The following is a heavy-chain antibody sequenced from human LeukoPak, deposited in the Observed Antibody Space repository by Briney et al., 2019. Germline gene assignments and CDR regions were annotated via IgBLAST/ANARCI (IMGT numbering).Heavy chain of an antibody. CDR1: GGSISSSSYY. CDR2: IYYSGST. V-gene: IGHV4-39*07. CDR3: ARVATVTNLYYYYMDV. J-gene: IGHJ6*03. Sequence: SETLSLTCTVSGGSISSSSYYWGWIRQPPGKGLEWIGSIYYSGSTYYNPSLKSRVTISVDTSENQFSLKLSSVTAADTAVYYCARVATVTNLYYYYMDVWGKGTTVTVSS. D-gene: IGHD4-11*01.